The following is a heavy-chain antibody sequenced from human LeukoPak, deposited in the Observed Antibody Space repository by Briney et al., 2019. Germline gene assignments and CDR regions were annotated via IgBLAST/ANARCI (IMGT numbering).Heavy chain of an antibody. CDR2: INAGNGDT. Sequence: ASVKVSCKASGHTFTSYAMHWVRQAPGQRLEWMGWINAGNGDTKYSQKFRGRVTITRDTSASTAYMELSSLRSEDTAVYYCARDPWTSVTTYWYFDLWGRGTLVTVSS. CDR1: GHTFTSYA. V-gene: IGHV1-3*01. CDR3: ARDPWTSVTTYWYFDL. J-gene: IGHJ2*01. D-gene: IGHD4-17*01.